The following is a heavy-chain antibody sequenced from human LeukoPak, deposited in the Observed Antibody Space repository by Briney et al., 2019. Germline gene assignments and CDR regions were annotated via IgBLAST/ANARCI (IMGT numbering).Heavy chain of an antibody. Sequence: SETLSLTRTVSGGSISSGSYYWSWIRQPAGKGLEWIGRVYTSGSTNYNPSLKSRVIMAVDTSKNQFSLKLYSVSAADTAVYYCARYYYGSGSYHWFDPWGQGTLVIVSS. CDR2: VYTSGST. CDR3: ARYYYGSGSYHWFDP. J-gene: IGHJ5*02. V-gene: IGHV4-61*02. CDR1: GGSISSGSYY. D-gene: IGHD3-10*01.